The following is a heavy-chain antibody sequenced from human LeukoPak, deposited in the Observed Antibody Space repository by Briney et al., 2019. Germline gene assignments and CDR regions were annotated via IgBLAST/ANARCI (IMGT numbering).Heavy chain of an antibody. D-gene: IGHD3-3*01. CDR1: GYTFTSYY. CDR2: INLSGDRT. J-gene: IGHJ4*02. V-gene: IGHV1-46*01. Sequence: GASVKVSCEASGYTFTSYYLHWVRQAPGQGLEWMGTINLSGDRTSYAQKIQGRVTMTRDTSTSTVYMELSSLTSEDTAVYYCARLDYDFWSGYYYFDYWGQGTLVTVSS. CDR3: ARLDYDFWSGYYYFDY.